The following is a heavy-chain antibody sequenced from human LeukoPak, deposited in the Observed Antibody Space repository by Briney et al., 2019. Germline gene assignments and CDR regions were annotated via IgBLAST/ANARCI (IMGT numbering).Heavy chain of an antibody. J-gene: IGHJ5*02. D-gene: IGHD6-13*01. V-gene: IGHV3-7*01. Sequence: GGSLRLSCATSGFTFSNYLMSWVRQAPGKGLEWVANIKEDGSAKWYVDSVRGRFTISRDNAKNSLYLQMDSLRAEDTAVYYFARDRQRNWYPYIAAWGQGSLLTVSS. CDR1: GFTFSNYL. CDR2: IKEDGSAK. CDR3: ARDRQRNWYPYIAA.